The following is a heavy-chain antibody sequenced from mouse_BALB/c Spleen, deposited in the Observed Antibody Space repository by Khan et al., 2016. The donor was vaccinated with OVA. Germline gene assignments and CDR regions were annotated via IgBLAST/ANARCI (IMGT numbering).Heavy chain of an antibody. CDR2: IDPPNGNT. J-gene: IGHJ2*01. CDR3: ARMARK. V-gene: IGHV14-3*02. Sequence: VQLQPPFPYLLPSFSTFNLSFTPSFLNIKDTYMHWLKQWPEQGMEWIGRIDPPNGNTKYDPKFQGKATITADTSSNKAYLQLSSLTSEDTAVYYCARMARKWGQGTTLTVSS. CDR1: FLNIKDTY.